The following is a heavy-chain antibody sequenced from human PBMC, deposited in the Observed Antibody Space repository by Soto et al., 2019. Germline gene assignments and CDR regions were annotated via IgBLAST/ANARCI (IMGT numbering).Heavy chain of an antibody. D-gene: IGHD2-8*01. CDR2: ISGSADST. CDR1: GFTFSSFA. J-gene: IGHJ6*02. V-gene: IGHV3-23*01. Sequence: PGGSLRLSCAASGFTFSSFALNWVRPAPGGGLEWVSIISGSADSTFYADSVKGRFTISRDNSKNMLYLQSNSLRAEDTAVYYCAKTRGAMIYAISVYDMDVWGQGTTVTVSS. CDR3: AKTRGAMIYAISVYDMDV.